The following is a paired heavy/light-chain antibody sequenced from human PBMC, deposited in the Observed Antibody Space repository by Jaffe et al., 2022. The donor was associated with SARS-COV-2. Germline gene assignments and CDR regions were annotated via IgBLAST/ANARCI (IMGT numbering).Light chain of an antibody. V-gene: IGKV1-39*01. CDR2: GAS. Sequence: DIQMTQSPSSLSASVGDRVTITCRASQSISSYLNWYQQKPGKAPKVLIYGASSLQSGVPSRFSGSGSGTDFTLTISSLQPEDFATYYCQQSYSSPYTFGQGTKLEIK. CDR3: QQSYSSPYT. CDR1: QSISSY. J-gene: IGKJ2*01.
Heavy chain of an antibody. CDR2: ISSSGGST. CDR3: ARRTVSSYGYSFDY. D-gene: IGHD5-18*01. V-gene: IGHV3-64*07. CDR1: GFTFSSYP. Sequence: EVQLVESGGGLVQPGGSLRLSCAASGFTFSSYPLHWVRQAPGKGLEYVSGISSSGGSTYYADSVKGRFTISRDNSKNTLYLQMGSLRAEDMALYYCARRTVSSYGYSFDYWGHGTLVTVSS. J-gene: IGHJ4*01.